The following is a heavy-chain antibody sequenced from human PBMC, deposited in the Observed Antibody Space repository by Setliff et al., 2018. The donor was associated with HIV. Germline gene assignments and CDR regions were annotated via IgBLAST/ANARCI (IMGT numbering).Heavy chain of an antibody. CDR2: IYYSGTT. D-gene: IGHD3-22*01. CDR1: GGSINSGNNY. J-gene: IGHJ5*01. Sequence: SETLSLTCTVSGGSINSGNNYWSWIRQHPGKGLEWIGFIYYSGTTYYNPSLKSRVTISVDTSKNQFSLKLNSVTAADTAVYYCARYDMPSSDSSGYYYDSCGQGTLVTVSS. CDR3: ARYDMPSSDSSGYYYDS. V-gene: IGHV4-31*03.